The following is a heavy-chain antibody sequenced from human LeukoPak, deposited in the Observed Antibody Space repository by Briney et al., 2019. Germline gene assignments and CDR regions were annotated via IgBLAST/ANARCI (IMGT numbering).Heavy chain of an antibody. CDR3: AKNGQSGFSFDP. Sequence: SETLSLTCAVYGGSLNGHYWSWIRQSPGKGLEWIGEGSDIGGTKFNPSLKSRVSISADTSKNQFSLKLTSMTAADTAVYYCAKNGQSGFSFDPWGQETLVTVSS. D-gene: IGHD3-3*01. J-gene: IGHJ5*02. CDR1: GGSLNGHY. V-gene: IGHV4-34*01. CDR2: GSDIGGT.